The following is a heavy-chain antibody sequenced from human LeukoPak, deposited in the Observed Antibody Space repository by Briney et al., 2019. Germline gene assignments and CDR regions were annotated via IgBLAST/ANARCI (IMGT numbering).Heavy chain of an antibody. CDR3: ARDFHGGNGDY. Sequence: GGSLRLSCAASGFTFNTYSMNWVRQAPGKGLEWVSSISSSSSYIYYADSVKGRFTISRDNAKNSLYLQMNSLRAEDTAVYYCARDFHGGNGDYWGQGTLVTVSS. V-gene: IGHV3-21*01. D-gene: IGHD4-23*01. CDR2: ISSSSSYI. J-gene: IGHJ4*02. CDR1: GFTFNTYS.